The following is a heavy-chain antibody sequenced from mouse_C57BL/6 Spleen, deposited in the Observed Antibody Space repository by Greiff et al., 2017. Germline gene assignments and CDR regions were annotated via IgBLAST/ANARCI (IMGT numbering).Heavy chain of an antibody. D-gene: IGHD1-1*01. CDR1: GFSLTSYG. V-gene: IGHV2-3*01. CDR2: IWGDGST. CDR3: AKPGTTVDYYAMDY. J-gene: IGHJ4*01. Sequence: QVQLKESGPGLVAPSPCLSITCTASGFSLTSYGVSWVSQPPGKGLEWLGVIWGDGSTNNHSALISRLSISKDNSKSHVFLKLNSLQTDDTATYYCAKPGTTVDYYAMDYWGQGTSVTVSS.